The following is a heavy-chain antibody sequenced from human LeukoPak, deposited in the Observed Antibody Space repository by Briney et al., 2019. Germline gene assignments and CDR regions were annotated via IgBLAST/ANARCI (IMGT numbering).Heavy chain of an antibody. J-gene: IGHJ4*02. CDR2: LYSDAST. V-gene: IGHV3-53*04. CDR1: GFTVSSNY. Sequence: GGSLRLSCAATGFTVSSNYMSWVRQAPGKGLAWVSVLYSDASTYYADSVKGRFIISRLSSENTLYLQMNSLRVEDTAVYYCARMNSGTYFDYWGQGTLVSVSS. D-gene: IGHD1-26*01. CDR3: ARMNSGTYFDY.